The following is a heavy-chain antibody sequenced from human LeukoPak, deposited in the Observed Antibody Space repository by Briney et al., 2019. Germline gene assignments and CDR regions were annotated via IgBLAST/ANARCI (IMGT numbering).Heavy chain of an antibody. J-gene: IGHJ1*01. Sequence: ASVKVSCKASGYTFTSYGISWVRQAPGQGLEWMGWISAYNGNTNYAQKLQGRVTMTTDTSTSTAYMGLRSLRSDDTAVYYCAGGLSSPPYFQHWGQGTLVTVSS. CDR2: ISAYNGNT. CDR1: GYTFTSYG. CDR3: AGGLSSPPYFQH. V-gene: IGHV1-18*01. D-gene: IGHD6-19*01.